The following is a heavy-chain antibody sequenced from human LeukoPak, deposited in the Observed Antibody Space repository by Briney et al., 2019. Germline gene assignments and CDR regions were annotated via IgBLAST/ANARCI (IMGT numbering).Heavy chain of an antibody. D-gene: IGHD1-26*01. CDR1: GFTFCSYN. CDR2: ISRSSDYI. Sequence: GGSLRLSCAASGFTFCSYNMNWVRQAPGKGLEWVSSISRSSDYIYYADSVKGRFTISRDNTKHSLYLQMNSLRAEATAVYYCAREERSYWGQGTLVTVSS. V-gene: IGHV3-21*01. CDR3: AREERSY. J-gene: IGHJ4*02.